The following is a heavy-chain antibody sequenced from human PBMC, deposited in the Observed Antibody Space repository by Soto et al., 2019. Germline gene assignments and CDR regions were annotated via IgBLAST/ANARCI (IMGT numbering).Heavy chain of an antibody. CDR3: ARAKSPYYYDSSGYLDY. D-gene: IGHD3-22*01. CDR2: IYYSGST. Sequence: SETLSLTCTVSGGSISSGGYYWSWIRQHPGKGLEWIGYIYYSGSTYYNPSLKSRVTISVDTSKNQFSLKLSSVTAADTAVYYCARAKSPYYYDSSGYLDYWGQGTLVTVSS. CDR1: GGSISSGGYY. V-gene: IGHV4-31*03. J-gene: IGHJ4*02.